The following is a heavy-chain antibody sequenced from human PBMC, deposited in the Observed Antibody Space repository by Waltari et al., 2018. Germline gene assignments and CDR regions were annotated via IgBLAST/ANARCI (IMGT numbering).Heavy chain of an antibody. CDR2: IYYNGRT. V-gene: IGHV4-30-4*08. Sequence: QVQLQESGPGLVKPSQTLSLMCAVSGASISSGDYYWSWIRQPPGKGLEWIGYIYYNGRTYYNPSLKSRVTISVDRSKNQFSLKLSSVTAADTAVYYCARVPYGSSIGCYNNWFDPWGQGSLVTVSS. CDR1: GASISSGDYY. D-gene: IGHD2-2*02. CDR3: ARVPYGSSIGCYNNWFDP. J-gene: IGHJ5*02.